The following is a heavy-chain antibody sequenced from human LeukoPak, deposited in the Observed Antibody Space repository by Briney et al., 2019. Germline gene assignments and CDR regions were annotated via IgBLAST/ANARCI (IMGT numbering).Heavy chain of an antibody. CDR3: ARYIGPDYPEACSSTSCYNV. V-gene: IGHV1-69*13. CDR2: IIPIFGTA. D-gene: IGHD2-2*02. CDR1: GGTFSSYA. J-gene: IGHJ4*02. Sequence: GASVKVSCKASGGTFSSYAISWVRQAPGQGREWMGGIIPIFGTATSAQQFQGRVTITSDESTSTASLELISLRSEDTAADYCARYIGPDYPEACSSTSCYNVWGQGTLVTVSS.